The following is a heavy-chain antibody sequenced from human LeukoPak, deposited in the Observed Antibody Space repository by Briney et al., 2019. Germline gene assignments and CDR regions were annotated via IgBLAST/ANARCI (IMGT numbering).Heavy chain of an antibody. CDR2: ISGSGGET. J-gene: IGHJ4*02. D-gene: IGHD3-9*01. CDR3: AKAPGTATAARYFGY. Sequence: GGSLRLSCAASGFIFSNYVVSWVRQAPGKGLEWVSVISGSGGETNYAASVKGRFTISRDNSKNTLYLQMNSLRAEDTAVYHCAKAPGTATAARYFGYWGQGTLVTVSS. V-gene: IGHV3-23*01. CDR1: GFIFSNYV.